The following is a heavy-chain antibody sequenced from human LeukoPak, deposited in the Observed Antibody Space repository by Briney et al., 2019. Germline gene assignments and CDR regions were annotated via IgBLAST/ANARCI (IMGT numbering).Heavy chain of an antibody. CDR3: ARGGCSSTSCHSGMDV. V-gene: IGHV1-24*01. Sequence: ASVKVSCKVSGYTLTELSMHWVRQAPGKGLEWMGGFDPEDGETIYAQKFQGRVTMTEDTSTDTAYMELSSLRSEVTAVYYCARGGCSSTSCHSGMDVWGQGTTVTVSS. CDR1: GYTLTELS. J-gene: IGHJ6*02. D-gene: IGHD2-2*01. CDR2: FDPEDGET.